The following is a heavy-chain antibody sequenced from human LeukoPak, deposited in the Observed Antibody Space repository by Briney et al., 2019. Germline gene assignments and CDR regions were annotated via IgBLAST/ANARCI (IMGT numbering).Heavy chain of an antibody. CDR1: GGSISSNY. D-gene: IGHD4-17*01. CDR2: INHSGSN. V-gene: IGHV4-34*01. Sequence: PSETLSLTCTVPGGSISSNYWSWIRHPAGKGLGWVGEINHSGSNNYNPSLKSRVTISVDTSKNQFSLKMSSVTAAETAVYYCASRNGDFDYWGQGTMVTVSS. J-gene: IGHJ4*02. CDR3: ASRNGDFDY.